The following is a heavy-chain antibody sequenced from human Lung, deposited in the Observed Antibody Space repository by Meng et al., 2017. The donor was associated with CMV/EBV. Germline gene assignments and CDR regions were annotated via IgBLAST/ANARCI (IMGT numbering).Heavy chain of an antibody. D-gene: IGHD3-10*01. Sequence: ASVXVSCKASGDTFSAIYIHWVRQAPGQGLEWMGWISPKRGDTKYAQKFQGRVTMSRDTSINTGYMELNSLTSDDTAVYFCAKPFGSRSLWRTFDPWGQGTXVTVSS. CDR2: ISPKRGDT. V-gene: IGHV1-2*02. CDR1: GDTFSAIY. J-gene: IGHJ5*02. CDR3: AKPFGSRSLWRTFDP.